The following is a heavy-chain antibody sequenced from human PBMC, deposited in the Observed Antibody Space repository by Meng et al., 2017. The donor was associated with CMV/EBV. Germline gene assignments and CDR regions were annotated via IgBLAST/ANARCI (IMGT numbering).Heavy chain of an antibody. V-gene: IGHV4-34*01. CDR3: ARGSRLRFLEWLLYGRGYFDY. J-gene: IGHJ4*02. Sequence: SETLSLTCAVYGGSFSGYYWSWIRQPPGKGLEWMGEINHSGSTNYNPSLKSRVTISVDTSKNQFSLKLSSVTAADTAVYYCARGSRLRFLEWLLYGRGYFDYWGQGTLVTVSS. D-gene: IGHD3-3*01. CDR1: GGSFSGYY. CDR2: INHSGST.